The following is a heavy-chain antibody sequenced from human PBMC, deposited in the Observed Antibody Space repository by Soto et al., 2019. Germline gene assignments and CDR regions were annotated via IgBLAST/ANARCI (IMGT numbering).Heavy chain of an antibody. V-gene: IGHV4-4*02. Sequence: QVQLQESGPGLVKPSGTLSLTCAVSGGSISSSNWWSWVRQPPGKGLEWIGEIYHSGSTNYNPSLKRRVTISVDKSKNQFSLKLSSVTAADTAVYYCARDAPLKVTKGYYYYGMDVWGQGTTVTVSS. J-gene: IGHJ6*02. CDR2: IYHSGST. CDR3: ARDAPLKVTKGYYYYGMDV. CDR1: GGSISSSNW. D-gene: IGHD4-17*01.